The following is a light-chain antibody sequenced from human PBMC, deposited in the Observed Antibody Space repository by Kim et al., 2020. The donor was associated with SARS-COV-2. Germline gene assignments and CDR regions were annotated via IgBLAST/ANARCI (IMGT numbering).Light chain of an antibody. V-gene: IGKV3-15*01. CDR1: QGISSD. J-gene: IGKJ3*01. CDR3: QQYNNWPLT. CDR2: GAS. Sequence: EIVMTQSPATLSVSRGERATISCRASQGISSDLAWYQLKPGQAPRLLIYGASTRATGIPVRFSGSGSETEFTLTISSLQSEDFAVYYCQQYNNWPLTFGPGTKVDIK.